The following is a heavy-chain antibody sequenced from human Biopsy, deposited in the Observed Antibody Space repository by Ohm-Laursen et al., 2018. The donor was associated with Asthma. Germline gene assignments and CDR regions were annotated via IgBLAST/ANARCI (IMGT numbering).Heavy chain of an antibody. D-gene: IGHD3-3*01. CDR2: MSFDGRQT. CDR3: AKERYYDFWSGYPI. CDR1: GFSFGSYG. J-gene: IGHJ3*02. Sequence: SSLRLSCAASGFSFGSYGMHWVRQAPGKGLEWVAVMSFDGRQTYYADSVKGRFTISRDNSKNTLYLQMNSLRAEDTAVYYCAKERYYDFWSGYPIWGQGTMVTVSS. V-gene: IGHV3-30*18.